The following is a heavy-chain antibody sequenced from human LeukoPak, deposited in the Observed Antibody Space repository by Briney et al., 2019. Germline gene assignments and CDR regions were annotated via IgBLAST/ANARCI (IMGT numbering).Heavy chain of an antibody. CDR3: ARFGDGWGALDY. D-gene: IGHD2-21*02. Sequence: GGSLRLSCAASGFTFNTYSMNWVRQAPGKGLEWVSSISSSSSYIYYADSVKGRFTISRDNAKNSLYLQMNSLRAEDTAVYYCARFGDGWGALDYWGQGTLVTVSS. J-gene: IGHJ4*02. V-gene: IGHV3-21*01. CDR1: GFTFNTYS. CDR2: ISSSSSYI.